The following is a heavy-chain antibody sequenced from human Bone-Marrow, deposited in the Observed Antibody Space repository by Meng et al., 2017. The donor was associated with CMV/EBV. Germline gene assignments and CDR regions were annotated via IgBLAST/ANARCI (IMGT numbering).Heavy chain of an antibody. CDR1: GGSISSSNW. CDR3: ARAPNRLTEFDY. V-gene: IGHV4-4*02. D-gene: IGHD1-14*01. J-gene: IGHJ4*02. CDR2: IYHSGST. Sequence: GSLRLSCAVSGGSISSSNWWSWVRQPPGKGLEWIGEIYHSGSTNYNPSLKSRVTISVDKSKNQFSLKLSSVTAADTAVYYCARAPNRLTEFDYWGQGTLVTVSS.